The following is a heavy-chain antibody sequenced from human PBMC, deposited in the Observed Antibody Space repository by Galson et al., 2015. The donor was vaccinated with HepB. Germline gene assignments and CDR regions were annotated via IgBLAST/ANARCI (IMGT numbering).Heavy chain of an antibody. CDR1: GFTFSSYG. CDR3: AKDWRDCSSTSCYNY. J-gene: IGHJ4*02. D-gene: IGHD2-2*02. Sequence: SLRLSCAASGFTFSSYGMHWVRQAPGKGLEWVAVISYDGSNKYYADSVKGRFTISRDNSKNTLYLQMNSLRAEDTAVYYCAKDWRDCSSTSCYNYWGQGTLVTVSS. CDR2: ISYDGSNK. V-gene: IGHV3-30*18.